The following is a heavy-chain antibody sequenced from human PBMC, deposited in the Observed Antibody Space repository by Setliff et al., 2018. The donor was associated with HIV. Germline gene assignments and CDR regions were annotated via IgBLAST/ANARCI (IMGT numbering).Heavy chain of an antibody. CDR2: TYFRSKWYF. CDR3: ARGSYGSVLL. CDR1: GDSVSSNNAA. J-gene: IGHJ4*02. D-gene: IGHD6-19*01. V-gene: IGHV6-1*01. Sequence: SQTLSLTCAISGDSVSSNNAAWNWIRQSPLRGLEWLGRTYFRSKWYFDYAMSVKSRIIINPDTSKNQFSLHLNSVTPEDTAVYYCARGSYGSVLLWGQGTLVTVSS.